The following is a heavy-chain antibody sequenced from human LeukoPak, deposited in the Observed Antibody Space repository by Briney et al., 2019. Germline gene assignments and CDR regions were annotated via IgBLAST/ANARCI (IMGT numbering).Heavy chain of an antibody. V-gene: IGHV3-23*01. CDR1: EFIFSNYA. J-gene: IGHJ4*02. CDR2: ISGSGAST. D-gene: IGHD2-15*01. Sequence: GGSLRLSCAASEFIFSNYAMTWVRQAPGKGLEWVSSISGSGASTYYADSVKGRFTISRDNSKNTLYLQFSSPRAEDTAVYYCAKDKATVAAKGPFDYWGQGTLVTVSS. CDR3: AKDKATVAAKGPFDY.